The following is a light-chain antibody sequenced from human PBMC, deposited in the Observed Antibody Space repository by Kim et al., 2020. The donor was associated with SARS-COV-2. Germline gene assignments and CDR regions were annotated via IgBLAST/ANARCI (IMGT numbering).Light chain of an antibody. V-gene: IGLV3-1*01. Sequence: ELTQPPSVSVSPGQTASITCSGDKLGDKYACWYQQKPGQSPVLVIYQDSKRPSGIPERFSGSNSGNTATLTISGTQAMDEADYYCQAWDSSTGNVFGTGTKVTVL. CDR3: QAWDSSTGNV. CDR2: QDS. J-gene: IGLJ1*01. CDR1: KLGDKY.